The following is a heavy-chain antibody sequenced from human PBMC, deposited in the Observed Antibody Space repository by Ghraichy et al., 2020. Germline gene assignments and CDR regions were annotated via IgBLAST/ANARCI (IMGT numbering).Heavy chain of an antibody. V-gene: IGHV3-15*01. CDR3: TPSPPDSSGWDNDIYYFDY. D-gene: IGHD6-19*01. CDR1: GFTFSNAW. J-gene: IGHJ4*02. CDR2: IKSKTDGGTT. Sequence: GGSRRLSCAASGFTFSNAWMSWVRQAPGKGLEWVGRIKSKTDGGTTDYAAPVKGRFTISRDDSKNTLYLQMNSLKTEDTAVYYCTPSPPDSSGWDNDIYYFDYWGQGTLVTVSS.